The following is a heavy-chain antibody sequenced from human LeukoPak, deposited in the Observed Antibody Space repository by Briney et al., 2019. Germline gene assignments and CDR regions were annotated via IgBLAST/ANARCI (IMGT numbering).Heavy chain of an antibody. V-gene: IGHV1-46*01. D-gene: IGHD3-22*01. Sequence: ASVKVSCKASGYTFTSYYMHWVRQAPGQGLEWMGIINPSGGSTSYAQKFQGRVTMTRDMSTSTVYMELSSLRSEDTAVYYCARDSPYDSSGYYFRYYYYMDVWGKGTTVTISS. CDR2: INPSGGST. CDR3: ARDSPYDSSGYYFRYYYYMDV. J-gene: IGHJ6*03. CDR1: GYTFTSYY.